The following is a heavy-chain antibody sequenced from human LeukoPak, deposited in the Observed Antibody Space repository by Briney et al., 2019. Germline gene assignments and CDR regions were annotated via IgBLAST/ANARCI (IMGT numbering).Heavy chain of an antibody. V-gene: IGHV3-23*01. CDR2: ISGSGSST. CDR3: AKGGEMATIPY. Sequence: GGSLRLSCAASGFTFSTYAMSWVRQAPGKGLEWVSGISGSGSSTYYADSVKGRFTISRDNSKNTLYLQMNSLRAEDTAVYYCAKGGEMATIPYWGQGTLVTVSS. CDR1: GFTFSTYA. J-gene: IGHJ4*02. D-gene: IGHD5-24*01.